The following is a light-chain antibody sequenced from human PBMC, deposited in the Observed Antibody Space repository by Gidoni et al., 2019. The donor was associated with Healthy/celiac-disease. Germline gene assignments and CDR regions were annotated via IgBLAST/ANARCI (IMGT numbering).Light chain of an antibody. CDR2: DVS. V-gene: IGLV2-14*01. CDR1: SSDVGGYNY. Sequence: QSALTQPASVSGSPVQSITISCTGTSSDVGGYNYVSWYQQHPGKAPKLMIYDVSNRPSGVSNRFSGSKSGNTASLTISGLQAEDEADYYCSSYTSSSTRVFGTGTKVTGL. J-gene: IGLJ1*01. CDR3: SSYTSSSTRV.